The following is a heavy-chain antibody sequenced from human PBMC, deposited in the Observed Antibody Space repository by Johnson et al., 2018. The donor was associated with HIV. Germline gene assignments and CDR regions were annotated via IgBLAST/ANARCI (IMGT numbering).Heavy chain of an antibody. CDR1: GFTFSNYA. J-gene: IGHJ3*02. V-gene: IGHV3-30-3*01. CDR3: ARDKVDDAFDI. CDR2: ISYDGNNK. D-gene: IGHD1-26*01. Sequence: QVQLVESGGGVVQPGMSLRLSCAASGFTFSNYAMHWVRQAPGKGLEWVAVISYDGNNKYYADSVKGRFTISRDNSKNTLYLQMNSLRAEDTAVYYCARDKVDDAFDIWGQGTMVTVSS.